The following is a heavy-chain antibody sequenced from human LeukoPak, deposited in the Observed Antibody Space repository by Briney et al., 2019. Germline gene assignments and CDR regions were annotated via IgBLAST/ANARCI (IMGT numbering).Heavy chain of an antibody. CDR1: GYTFTSYD. J-gene: IGHJ6*03. D-gene: IGHD3-3*01. CDR2: MNPNSVNT. CDR3: ARGGYYDFWSGYYSGYYYYYMDV. Sequence: ASVKVSCKASGYTFTSYDINWVRQATGQGLEGMGWMNPNSVNTGYAQKFQGRVTVTRNTSISTAYMELSSLRSEDTAVYYCARGGYYDFWSGYYSGYYYYYMDVWGKGTTVTVSS. V-gene: IGHV1-8*01.